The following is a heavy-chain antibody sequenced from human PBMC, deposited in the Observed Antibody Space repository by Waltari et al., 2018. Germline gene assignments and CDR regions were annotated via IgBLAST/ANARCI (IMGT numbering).Heavy chain of an antibody. D-gene: IGHD1-1*01. CDR3: AGVNWNDRTFAI. CDR1: GFTFSTYD. Sequence: EVQLVESGGGLVPPGGSLRLCCADSGFTFSTYDMHWVRQGTGKRLEWVSAIGTYGNTFYIDSVKGRFTISRENAKSSLYLQMNSLRAEDTAMYYCAGVNWNDRTFAIWGQGTLVTVSS. V-gene: IGHV3-13*01. CDR2: IGTYGNT. J-gene: IGHJ3*02.